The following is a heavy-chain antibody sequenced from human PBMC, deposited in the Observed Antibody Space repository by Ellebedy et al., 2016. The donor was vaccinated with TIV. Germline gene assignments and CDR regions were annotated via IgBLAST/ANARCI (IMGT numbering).Heavy chain of an antibody. CDR1: GFTFSSYS. CDR3: ARPVGYCSSTSCSGGYFDL. J-gene: IGHJ2*01. CDR2: ISSSSSYI. Sequence: GESLKISCAASGFTFSSYSMNWVRQAPGKGLEWVSSISSSSSYIYYADSVKGRFTISRDNAKNSLYLQMNSLRAEDTAVYYCARPVGYCSSTSCSGGYFDLWGRGTLVTVSS. V-gene: IGHV3-21*01. D-gene: IGHD2-2*01.